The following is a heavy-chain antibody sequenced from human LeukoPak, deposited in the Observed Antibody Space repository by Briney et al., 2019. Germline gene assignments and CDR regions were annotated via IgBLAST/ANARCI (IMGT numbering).Heavy chain of an antibody. CDR1: GGSFSGYY. J-gene: IGHJ6*02. Sequence: PSETLSLTCAVYGGSFSGYYWSWIRQPPGKGLEWIGEINHSGSTNYNPSLKSRVTISVDTSKNQFSLRLRSVTAADTAVYYCGRETLGYCSGTTCSLGMDVWGQGTTVTVSS. D-gene: IGHD2-2*01. CDR3: GRETLGYCSGTTCSLGMDV. V-gene: IGHV4-34*01. CDR2: INHSGST.